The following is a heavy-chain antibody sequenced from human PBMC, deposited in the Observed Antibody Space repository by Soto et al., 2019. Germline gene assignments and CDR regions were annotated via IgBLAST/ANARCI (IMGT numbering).Heavy chain of an antibody. V-gene: IGHV3-15*01. CDR1: GFTFSNAW. J-gene: IGHJ4*02. CDR3: TTGRGASPRYCSGGSCYPFSREEYYFDY. D-gene: IGHD2-15*01. CDR2: IKSKTDGGTT. Sequence: GGSLRLSCAASGFTFSNAWMSWVRQAPGKGLEWVGRIKSKTDGGTTDYAAPVKGRFTISRDDSKNTRYLQMNSLKTEDTAVYYCTTGRGASPRYCSGGSCYPFSREEYYFDYWGQGTLVTVSS.